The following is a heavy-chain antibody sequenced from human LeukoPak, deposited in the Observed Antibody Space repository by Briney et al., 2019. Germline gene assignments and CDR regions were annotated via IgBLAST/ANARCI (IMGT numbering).Heavy chain of an antibody. D-gene: IGHD1-26*01. J-gene: IGHJ4*02. V-gene: IGHV3-30*02. CDR2: IRHDESNK. CDR3: ASGTIGSCDY. Sequence: GGSLRHSCAPSGFTFSSYGMHWVRQAPGKGLEWVAFIRHDESNKHYADSVKGRFTISRDNSKNTLYLQMNSLRIEDTAVYFCASGTIGSCDYRGQGTLVTVSS. CDR1: GFTFSSYG.